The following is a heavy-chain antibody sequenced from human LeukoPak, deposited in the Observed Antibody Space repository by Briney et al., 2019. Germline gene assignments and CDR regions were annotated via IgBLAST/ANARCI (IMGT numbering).Heavy chain of an antibody. CDR2: IKQDGSEK. CDR1: GFSLSNCW. Sequence: PGGSLRLSCAASGFSLSNCWMNWVRQAPGMGLEWVATIKQDGSEKYYVDSVKGRFTISRDNAKNSLYLQINSLRAEDTAVYYCARGGGWDQLLCHYWGQGTLVTVSS. J-gene: IGHJ4*02. D-gene: IGHD2-2*01. V-gene: IGHV3-7*01. CDR3: ARGGGWDQLLCHY.